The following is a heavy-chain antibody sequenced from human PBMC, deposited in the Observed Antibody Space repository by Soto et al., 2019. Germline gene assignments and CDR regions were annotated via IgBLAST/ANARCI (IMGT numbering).Heavy chain of an antibody. CDR2: ISGSGDDT. CDR1: GFTFSNFA. Sequence: QLLESGGGFVQPGGSLRLSCVASGFTFSNFAMAWVRQAPGERREWVSAISGSGDDTFDADSLKGRFTISRDNSKDTLYMQINSLRAEDAAVYYCANPIPKTGTTFGFWGQGTLVTVSS. J-gene: IGHJ4*02. D-gene: IGHD1-1*01. CDR3: ANPIPKTGTTFGF. V-gene: IGHV3-23*01.